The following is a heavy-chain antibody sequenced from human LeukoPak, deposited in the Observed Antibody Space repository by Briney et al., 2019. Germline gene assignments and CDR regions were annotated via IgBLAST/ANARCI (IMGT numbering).Heavy chain of an antibody. D-gene: IGHD7-27*01. Sequence: ASVKVSCKASGYTFTSYYMHWVRQAPGQGLEWMGIISPSGGSTSYAQKFQGRVTMTRDTSTSTVYMELSSLRSEDTAVYYCARNGLGMDFDYWGQGTLVTVSS. V-gene: IGHV1-46*01. CDR3: ARNGLGMDFDY. CDR2: ISPSGGST. CDR1: GYTFTSYY. J-gene: IGHJ4*02.